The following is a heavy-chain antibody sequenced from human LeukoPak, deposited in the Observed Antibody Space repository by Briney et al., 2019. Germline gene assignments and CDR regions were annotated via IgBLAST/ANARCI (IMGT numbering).Heavy chain of an antibody. V-gene: IGHV3-30*02. D-gene: IGHD6-13*01. CDR1: GFTFSSYG. J-gene: IGHJ4*02. Sequence: GGSLRLSCAASGFTFSSYGMHWVRQAPGKGLEWVAFIRYDGSNKYYADSVKGRFTISRDNSKNTLYLQMNSLRAEDAAVYYCAKALTPYSSSCPGDYWGQGTLVTVSS. CDR3: AKALTPYSSSCPGDY. CDR2: IRYDGSNK.